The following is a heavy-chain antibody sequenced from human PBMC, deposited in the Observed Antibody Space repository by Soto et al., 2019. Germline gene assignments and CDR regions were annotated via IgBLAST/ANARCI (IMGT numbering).Heavy chain of an antibody. V-gene: IGHV3-30-3*01. CDR1: GLTFSSYA. Sequence: GGSLRLSCAASGLTFSSYAMHWVRQAPGKGLEWVAVISYDGSNKYYADSVKGRFTISRDNSKNTLYLQMNSLRAEDTAVYYCASPMGYYYDSSGYYFFDVDYWGQGTLVTVSS. CDR3: ASPMGYYYDSSGYYFFDVDY. D-gene: IGHD3-22*01. J-gene: IGHJ4*02. CDR2: ISYDGSNK.